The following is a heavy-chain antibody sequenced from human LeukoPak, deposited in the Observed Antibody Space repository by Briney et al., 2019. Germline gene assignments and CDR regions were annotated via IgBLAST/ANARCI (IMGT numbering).Heavy chain of an antibody. V-gene: IGHV3-23*01. CDR2: ISGSGGST. CDR1: GFTFSSYA. D-gene: IGHD2-21*02. J-gene: IGHJ4*02. CDR3: AKIPVRVVVTAIPEFVYFDY. Sequence: PGASLRLSCAASGFTFSSYAMSWVRQAPGKGLEWVSAISGSGGSTYYADSVKGRFIISRDNSKNTLYLQMNSLRAEDTAVYYCAKIPVRVVVTAIPEFVYFDYWGQGTLVTVSS.